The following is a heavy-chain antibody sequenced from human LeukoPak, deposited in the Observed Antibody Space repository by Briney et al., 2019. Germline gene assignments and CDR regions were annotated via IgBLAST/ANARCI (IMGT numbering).Heavy chain of an antibody. D-gene: IGHD6-19*01. Sequence: SQTLSLTCAVSGGSISSGGYSWSWIRQPPGKGLEWIGYIYHSGSTYYNPSLKSRVTISVDRSKNQFSLKLSSVTAADTAVYYCARASQQWTEGWFDPWGQGTLVTVSS. J-gene: IGHJ5*02. V-gene: IGHV4-30-2*01. CDR3: ARASQQWTEGWFDP. CDR1: GGSISSGGYS. CDR2: IYHSGST.